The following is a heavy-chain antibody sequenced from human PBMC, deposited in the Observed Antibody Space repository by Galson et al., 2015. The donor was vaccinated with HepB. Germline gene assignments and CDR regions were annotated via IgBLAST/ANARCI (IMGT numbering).Heavy chain of an antibody. V-gene: IGHV3-7*03. D-gene: IGHD2-21*02. CDR1: RFTFGSYW. CDR3: ARDSVNPPYDTLTASFDH. Sequence: SLSLSCAASRFTFGSYWMSWVRQAPVKGLEWVANINQDGSEKDYVDSVKGRFTISRDNAKNSLFLQMNSLSAEDTAVYYCARDSVNPPYDTLTASFDHWGQGAPVTVSS. CDR2: INQDGSEK. J-gene: IGHJ4*02.